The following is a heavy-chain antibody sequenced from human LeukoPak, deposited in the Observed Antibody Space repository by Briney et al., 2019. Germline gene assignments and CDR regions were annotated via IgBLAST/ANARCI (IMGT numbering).Heavy chain of an antibody. D-gene: IGHD3-22*01. CDR3: ARERGPYYYDSSGFRDYYYGMDV. V-gene: IGHV4-59*01. CDR2: IYYSGST. Sequence: PSETLSLTCTVSGGSISSYYWSRIRQPPGKGLEWIGYIYYSGSTNYNPSLKSRVTISVDTSKNQFSLKLSSVTAADTAVYYCARERGPYYYDSSGFRDYYYGMDVWGQGTTVTVSS. J-gene: IGHJ6*02. CDR1: GGSISSYY.